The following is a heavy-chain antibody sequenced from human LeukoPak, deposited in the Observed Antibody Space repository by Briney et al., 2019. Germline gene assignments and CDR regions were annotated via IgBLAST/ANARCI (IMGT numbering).Heavy chain of an antibody. J-gene: IGHJ5*02. Sequence: PGGSLRLSCAASGFTFSSYAMSWVRQAPGKGLEWVSSISSSSSYIYYADSVKGRFTISRDNAKNSLYLQMNSLRAEDTAVYYCARDRAWEMIAPWGQGTLVTVSS. CDR2: ISSSSSYI. D-gene: IGHD3-22*01. V-gene: IGHV3-21*01. CDR1: GFTFSSYA. CDR3: ARDRAWEMIAP.